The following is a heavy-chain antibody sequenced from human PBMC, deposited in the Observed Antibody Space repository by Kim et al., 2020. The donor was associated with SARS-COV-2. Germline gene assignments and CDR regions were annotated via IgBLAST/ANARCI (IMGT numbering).Heavy chain of an antibody. D-gene: IGHD3-9*01. CDR3: ARDHNYDILTGYTNYEGDYGMDV. CDR1: GFTFSDYY. CDR2: ISSSGSTI. V-gene: IGHV3-11*01. J-gene: IGHJ6*02. Sequence: GGSLRLSCAASGFTFSDYYMSWIRQAPGKGLEWVSYISSSGSTIYYADSVKGRFTISRDNAKNSLYLQMNSLRAEDTAVYYCARDHNYDILTGYTNYEGDYGMDVWGQGTTVTVSS.